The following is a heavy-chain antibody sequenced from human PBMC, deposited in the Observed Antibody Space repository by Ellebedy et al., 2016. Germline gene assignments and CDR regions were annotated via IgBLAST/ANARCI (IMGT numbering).Heavy chain of an antibody. CDR1: GFTFSSYW. D-gene: IGHD4-23*01. J-gene: IGHJ3*01. Sequence: GGSLRLSXAASGFTFSSYWMSWVRQAPGKGLELVSLLYGGGDSYYADSVKGRFTITRDSSAKTLYLQMSGLGAEDTAVYYCATRRYGGFDVWGQGTMVTVSS. CDR2: LYGGGDS. CDR3: ATRRYGGFDV. V-gene: IGHV3-53*01.